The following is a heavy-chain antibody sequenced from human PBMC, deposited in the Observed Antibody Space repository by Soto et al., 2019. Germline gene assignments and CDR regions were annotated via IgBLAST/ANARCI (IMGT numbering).Heavy chain of an antibody. CDR3: AAIPAVYSSGSPPANFDY. V-gene: IGHV1-58*01. J-gene: IGHJ4*02. Sequence: SVKGSCKASGFTFTSSAVQWVRQARGQRLEWIGWIVVGSGNTNYAQKFQERVTITRDMSTSTAYMELSSLRSEDTAVYYCAAIPAVYSSGSPPANFDYWGQGPLVPGSS. CDR2: IVVGSGNT. CDR1: GFTFTSSA. D-gene: IGHD6-19*01.